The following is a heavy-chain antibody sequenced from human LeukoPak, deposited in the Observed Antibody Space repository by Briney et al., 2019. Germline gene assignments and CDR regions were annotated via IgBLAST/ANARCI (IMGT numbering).Heavy chain of an antibody. J-gene: IGHJ3*02. Sequence: PGGSLRLSCAASGFTFRSYAMHWVRQAPGKGLEWVAVISYDGSNKYYADSVKGRFTISRDNSKNTLYLQMNSLRAEDTAVYYCARVRRPNGHDAFDIWGQGTMVTVSS. V-gene: IGHV3-30-3*01. CDR1: GFTFRSYA. D-gene: IGHD2-8*01. CDR3: ARVRRPNGHDAFDI. CDR2: ISYDGSNK.